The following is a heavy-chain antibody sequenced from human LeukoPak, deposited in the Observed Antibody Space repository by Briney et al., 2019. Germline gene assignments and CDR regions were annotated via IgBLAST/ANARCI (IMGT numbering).Heavy chain of an antibody. V-gene: IGHV3-30*18. D-gene: IGHD6-25*01. Sequence: GGSLRLSCAASGFTFSSYGMYWVRQAPGKGLEWVAVISYDGSNKYYADSVKGRFTISRDNSKNTLYLQMNSLRAEDTAVYYCANSGYYYGMDVWGQGTTVTVSS. J-gene: IGHJ6*02. CDR1: GFTFSSYG. CDR3: ANSGYYYGMDV. CDR2: ISYDGSNK.